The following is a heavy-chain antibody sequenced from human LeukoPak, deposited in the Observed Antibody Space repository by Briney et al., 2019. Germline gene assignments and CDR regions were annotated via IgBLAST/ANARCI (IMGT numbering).Heavy chain of an antibody. D-gene: IGHD5-18*01. V-gene: IGHV4-59*08. CDR3: ATLGQARGYSYGPVDY. CDR1: GGSISSYY. J-gene: IGHJ4*02. Sequence: SETLSLTCAVSGGSISSYYWSWLRQPPGKGLEWIGYIYYSGSTNYNPSLKSRVTISVLTSKNQFSLKLSSVTAAATAVYYCATLGQARGYSYGPVDYWGQGSLVTVSS. CDR2: IYYSGST.